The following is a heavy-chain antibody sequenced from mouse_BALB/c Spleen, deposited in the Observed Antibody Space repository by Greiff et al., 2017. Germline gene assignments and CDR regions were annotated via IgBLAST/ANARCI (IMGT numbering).Heavy chain of an antibody. CDR1: GYSITSDYA. J-gene: IGHJ1*01. V-gene: IGHV3-2*02. CDR2: ISYSGST. CDR3: ARKGDFDV. Sequence: VQLQQPGPGLVKPSQSLSLTCTVTGYSITSDYAWNWIRQFPGNKLEWMGYISYSGSTSYNPSLKSRISITRDTSKNQFFLQLNSVTTEDTATYYCARKGDFDVWGAGTTVTVSS.